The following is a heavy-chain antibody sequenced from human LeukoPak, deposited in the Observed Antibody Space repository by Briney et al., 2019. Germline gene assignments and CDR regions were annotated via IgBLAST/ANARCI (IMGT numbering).Heavy chain of an antibody. D-gene: IGHD5-12*01. Sequence: SETLSLTCTVSGGSISSSSYYWGWIRQPPGKGLEWIGYIYYSGSTNYNPSLKSRVTISVDTSKNQFSLKLSSVTAADTAVYYCARGARPGYYFDYWGQGTLVTVSS. CDR2: IYYSGST. CDR3: ARGARPGYYFDY. CDR1: GGSISSSSYY. V-gene: IGHV4-61*05. J-gene: IGHJ4*02.